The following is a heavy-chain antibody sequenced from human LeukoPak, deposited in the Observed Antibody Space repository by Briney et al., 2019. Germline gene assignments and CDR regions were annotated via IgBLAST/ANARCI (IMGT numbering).Heavy chain of an antibody. Sequence: ASVKVSCKVSGYTLTELSMHWVRQAPGKGLEWMGGFDPEDGETIYAQKFQGRVTITADESTSTAYMELSSLRSEDTAVYYCARSRGYCSGGSCYGDGPNWFDPWGQGTLVTVSS. CDR2: FDPEDGET. D-gene: IGHD2-15*01. V-gene: IGHV1-24*01. J-gene: IGHJ5*02. CDR3: ARSRGYCSGGSCYGDGPNWFDP. CDR1: GYTLTELS.